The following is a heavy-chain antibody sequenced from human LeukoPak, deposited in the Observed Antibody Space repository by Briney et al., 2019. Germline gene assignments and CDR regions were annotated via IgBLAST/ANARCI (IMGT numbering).Heavy chain of an antibody. CDR3: AHRKATSWAHDY. V-gene: IGHV3-53*01. CDR1: GFTVSSSY. CDR2: IYSGGSGST. D-gene: IGHD2-2*01. Sequence: GGSLRLSCAASGFTVSSSYMSWVRQAPGKGLEWFSVIYSGGSGSTYYADSVKGRFTISRDNSKNTLNLQMNSLRAEDTAVYYCAHRKATSWAHDYWGQGTLVTVSS. J-gene: IGHJ4*02.